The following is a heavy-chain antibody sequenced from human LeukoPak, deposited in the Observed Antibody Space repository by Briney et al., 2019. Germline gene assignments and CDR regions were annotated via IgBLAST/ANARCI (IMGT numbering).Heavy chain of an antibody. Sequence: GGSLRLSCAASGFTFSSYGMHWVRQAPGKGLEWVAVISYDESDKYYADSVKGRFTISRDNSKNTLYLQMNSLRAEDTAVYSCAKDAFSSGWELFDYWGQGTLVTVSS. V-gene: IGHV3-30*18. CDR3: AKDAFSSGWELFDY. D-gene: IGHD6-19*01. CDR2: ISYDESDK. CDR1: GFTFSSYG. J-gene: IGHJ4*02.